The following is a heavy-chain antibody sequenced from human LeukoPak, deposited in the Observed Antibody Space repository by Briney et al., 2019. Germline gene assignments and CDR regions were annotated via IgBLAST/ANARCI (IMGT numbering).Heavy chain of an antibody. V-gene: IGHV3-7*01. CDR2: IKQDGSDK. Sequence: PGGSLRLSCAASGFTFSNYWMSWVRQAPGKGLEWVANIKQDGSDKYYVDSVKGRFTISRDNAKNSLYLQMNSLRAEDTAVYYCARDRTYYDSSGIYYNWFDPWGQGTLVTVSS. J-gene: IGHJ5*02. CDR1: GFTFSNYW. CDR3: ARDRTYYDSSGIYYNWFDP. D-gene: IGHD3-22*01.